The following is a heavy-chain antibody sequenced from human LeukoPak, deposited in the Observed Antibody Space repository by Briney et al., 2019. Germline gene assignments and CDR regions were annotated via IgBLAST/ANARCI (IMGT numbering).Heavy chain of an antibody. D-gene: IGHD5-18*01. V-gene: IGHV4-30-2*01. J-gene: IGHJ4*02. CDR1: GGSISSGDYS. CDR2: IYHSGRT. Sequence: NPSQTLSLTCAVSGGSISSGDYSWSWIRQPPGKGLEWIGYIYHSGRTFYNPSLKSRVTISVDTSKNQISLEVTSVTAAGTAVYYCARDGGYGHYDYWGRGTLVTVSS. CDR3: ARDGGYGHYDY.